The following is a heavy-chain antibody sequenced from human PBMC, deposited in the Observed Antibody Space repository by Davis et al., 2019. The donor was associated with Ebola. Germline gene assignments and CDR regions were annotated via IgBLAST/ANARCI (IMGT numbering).Heavy chain of an antibody. J-gene: IGHJ6*03. CDR3: ARRGWDIHYYYYMDV. Sequence: GESLIISCKASGYIFTSYLIGWVRQMPGKGLEWMGIIHPGHLDTRYSPPFQGQVTISVDKSTNTAFLQWSSLEDSDSAIYYCARRGWDIHYYYYMDVWGEGTTVTVS. CDR1: GYIFTSYL. V-gene: IGHV5-51*01. D-gene: IGHD5-12*01. CDR2: IHPGHLDT.